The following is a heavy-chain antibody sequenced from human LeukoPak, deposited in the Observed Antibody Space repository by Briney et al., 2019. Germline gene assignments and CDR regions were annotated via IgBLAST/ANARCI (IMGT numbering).Heavy chain of an antibody. J-gene: IGHJ6*02. CDR1: GFTVSSNY. V-gene: IGHV3-53*01. CDR3: ASGPSYCSSTSCYSDYYYGMDV. D-gene: IGHD2-2*01. CDR2: IYSGGST. Sequence: GGSLRLSCAASGFTVSSNYMSWVRQAPGKGLEWVSVIYSGGSTYYADSVKGRFTISRDNSKNTLYLQMNSLRAEDTAVYHCASGPSYCSSTSCYSDYYYGMDVWGQGTTVTVSS.